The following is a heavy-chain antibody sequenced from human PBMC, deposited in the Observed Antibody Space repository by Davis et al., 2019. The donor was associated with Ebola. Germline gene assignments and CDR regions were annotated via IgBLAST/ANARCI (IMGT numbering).Heavy chain of an antibody. CDR1: GGSISSSNW. J-gene: IGHJ5*02. V-gene: IGHV4-4*02. CDR3: ARARYYYGRGRLDP. D-gene: IGHD3-10*02. CDR2: INHSGST. Sequence: MPGGSLRLSCAVSGGSISSSNWWSWVRQPPGKGLEWIGEINHSGSTNYNPSLKSRVTISVDTSKNQFSLKLSSVTAADTAVYYCARARYYYGRGRLDPWGQGTLVTVSS.